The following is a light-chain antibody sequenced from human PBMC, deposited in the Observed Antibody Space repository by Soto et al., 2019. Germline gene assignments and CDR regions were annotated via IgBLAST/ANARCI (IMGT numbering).Light chain of an antibody. J-gene: IGKJ1*01. V-gene: IGKV3-20*01. CDR1: QSVSSSY. Sequence: EIVLTQSPGTLSLSPGERATLPCRASQSVSSSYLAWYQQKPGQPPRRLIYGASSRATGIPDRFSGSGSGTDFTLTISRLQPEDFAVYYCQQYGSSPPTFGQGTKVEIK. CDR2: GAS. CDR3: QQYGSSPPT.